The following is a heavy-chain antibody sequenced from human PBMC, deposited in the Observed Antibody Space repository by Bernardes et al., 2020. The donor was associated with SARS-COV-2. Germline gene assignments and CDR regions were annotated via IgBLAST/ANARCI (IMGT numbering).Heavy chain of an antibody. CDR1: GFTFDDYY. CDR2: ISGFDDTV. CDR3: AGGDYSFYYFDY. Sequence: GGSLRLSCAASGFTFDDYYMAWVRQAPGKGLEWVSYISGFDDTVYYADSVKGRFTISRDNTKNSLSLQMNNLRTEDTAVYYCAGGDYSFYYFDYWGQGTLVTVSS. V-gene: IGHV3-11*01. J-gene: IGHJ4*02. D-gene: IGHD4-17*01.